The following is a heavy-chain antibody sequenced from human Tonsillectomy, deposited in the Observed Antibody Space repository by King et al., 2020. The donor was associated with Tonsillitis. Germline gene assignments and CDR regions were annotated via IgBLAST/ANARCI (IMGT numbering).Heavy chain of an antibody. CDR2: IYYSGST. V-gene: IGHV4-61*01. CDR1: GGSVSSGYYY. Sequence: VQLQEAGPGRVKPSETLSLTCTVSGGSVSSGYYYWSWIRQPPGKGLEWIGYIYYSGSTNYNPSLKSRVSISVDTSKNQFSLKLSFVTAADTAVSYCARMWEWIPDYWGQGTLVTVSS. J-gene: IGHJ4*02. CDR3: ARMWEWIPDY. D-gene: IGHD1-26*01.